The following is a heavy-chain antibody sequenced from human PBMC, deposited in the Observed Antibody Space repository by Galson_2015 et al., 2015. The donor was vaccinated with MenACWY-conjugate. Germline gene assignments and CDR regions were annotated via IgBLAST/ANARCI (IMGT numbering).Heavy chain of an antibody. V-gene: IGHV1-18*04. CDR1: GYTFTSYG. D-gene: IGHD3-22*01. CDR2: ISAYNGNT. Sequence: SVKVSCKASGYTFTSYGISWVRQAPGQGLEWMGWISAYNGNTNYAQKLQGRVTMTTDTSTSTAYMELRSLRSDDTAVYYCARDRSPHYDSSGYGPLVGWGQGTLVTVSS. J-gene: IGHJ4*02. CDR3: ARDRSPHYDSSGYGPLVG.